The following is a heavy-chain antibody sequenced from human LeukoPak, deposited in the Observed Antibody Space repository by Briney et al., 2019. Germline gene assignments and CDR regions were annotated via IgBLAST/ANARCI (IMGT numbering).Heavy chain of an antibody. Sequence: ASVTVSCTSSGYMFTVSYMNWVRHAPGQGLELMGWINPKSDDTKYAENVRGRVTMTRDTSISTAYMELTRLTDDDTAVYYCARGQGWERPLEFWGQGTLVTVSS. D-gene: IGHD1-1*01. V-gene: IGHV1-2*02. CDR2: INPKSDDT. CDR3: ARGQGWERPLEF. CDR1: GYMFTVSY. J-gene: IGHJ4*02.